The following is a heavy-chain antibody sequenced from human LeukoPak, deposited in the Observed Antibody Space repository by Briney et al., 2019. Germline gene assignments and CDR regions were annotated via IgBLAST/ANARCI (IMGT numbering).Heavy chain of an antibody. J-gene: IGHJ4*02. V-gene: IGHV1-18*01. CDR2: VSTYNGNT. Sequence: GASVKVSCKASGYTFTSYGISWVRQPPGQGPEWMGWVSTYNGNTNYAQKFQGRVTMTTDTSTSSAYMELRSLRADDTAVYYCARDPPHSSGPTSPCFEYWGQGTLVTVSS. CDR3: ARDPPHSSGPTSPCFEY. CDR1: GYTFTSYG. D-gene: IGHD6-19*01.